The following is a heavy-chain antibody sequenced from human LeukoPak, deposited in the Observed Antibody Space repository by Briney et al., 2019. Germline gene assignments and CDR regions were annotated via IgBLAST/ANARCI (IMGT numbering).Heavy chain of an antibody. D-gene: IGHD3-3*01. V-gene: IGHV3-49*04. CDR1: GFTFGDYA. CDR2: IRSKAYGGTT. Sequence: PGGSLRLSCTASGFTFGDYAMSWVRQAPGKGLEWVGFIRSKAYGGTTEYAASVKGRFTISRDDSKSIAYLQMNSLKTEDTAVYYCTRDGMAYYDFWSGYYFDYWGQGTLVTVSS. J-gene: IGHJ4*02. CDR3: TRDGMAYYDFWSGYYFDY.